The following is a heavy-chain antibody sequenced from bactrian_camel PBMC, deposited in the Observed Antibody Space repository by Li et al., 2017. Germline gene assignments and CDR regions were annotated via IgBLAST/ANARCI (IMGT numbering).Heavy chain of an antibody. CDR1: PIFRMCE. V-gene: IGHV3S53*01. J-gene: IGHJ4*01. Sequence: HVQLVESGGGSVQAGGSLKLSCVASPIFRMCEVGWYRQAPGKEREMVSKISYSITTYVDSVKGRFTVSQDNVKTTLYLQMDNLKPGDTAMYYCAAGSCDYCSGSWRPNFVFFGQGTQVTVS. CDR2: ISYSIT. D-gene: IGHD3*01.